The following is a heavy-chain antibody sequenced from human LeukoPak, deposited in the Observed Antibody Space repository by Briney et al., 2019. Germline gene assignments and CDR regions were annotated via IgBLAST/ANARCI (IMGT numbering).Heavy chain of an antibody. D-gene: IGHD5-24*01. J-gene: IGHJ3*02. CDR2: INHSGST. CDR3: AGPRDGYNYGLNAFDI. CDR1: GGSFSGYY. Sequence: SETLSLTCAVYGGSFSGYYWSWIRQPPGKGLEWIGEINHSGSTNYNPSLKSRVTISVDTSKNQFSLKLSSVTAADTAVYYCAGPRDGYNYGLNAFDIWGQGTMVTVSS. V-gene: IGHV4-34*01.